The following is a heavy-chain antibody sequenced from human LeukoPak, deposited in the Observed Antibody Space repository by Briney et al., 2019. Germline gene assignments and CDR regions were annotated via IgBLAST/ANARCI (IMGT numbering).Heavy chain of an antibody. CDR1: GYSISSGYY. J-gene: IGHJ4*02. Sequence: PSETLSLTCTVSGYSISSGYYWGWIRQPPGKGLEWIGSIYHSGSTYYNPSLKSRVTISVDTSKNQFSLKLSSVTAADTAVYYCASSQWVVPGSHWGQGALVIVSS. D-gene: IGHD6-19*01. CDR3: ASSQWVVPGSH. V-gene: IGHV4-38-2*02. CDR2: IYHSGST.